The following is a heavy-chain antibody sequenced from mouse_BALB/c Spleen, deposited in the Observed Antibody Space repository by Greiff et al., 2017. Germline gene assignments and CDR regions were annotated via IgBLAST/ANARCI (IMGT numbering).Heavy chain of an antibody. CDR1: GFTFSSFG. Sequence: EVQGVESGGGLVQPGGSRKLSCAASGFTFSSFGMHWVRQAPEKGLEWVAYISSGSSTIYYADTVKGRFTISRDNHKNTLFLQMTSLRSEDTAMYYCARRGDYYGSSPYYFDYWGQGTTLTVSS. CDR3: ARRGDYYGSSPYYFDY. V-gene: IGHV5-17*02. CDR2: ISSGSSTI. J-gene: IGHJ2*01. D-gene: IGHD1-1*01.